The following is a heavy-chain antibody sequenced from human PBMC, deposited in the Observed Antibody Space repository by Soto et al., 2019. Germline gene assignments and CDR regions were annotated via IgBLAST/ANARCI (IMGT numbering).Heavy chain of an antibody. Sequence: QVQLVQSGAEVKKPGSSVKVSCKASGGTFSSYAISWVRQAPGQGLEWMGGIIPIFGTANYAQKFQGRVTLTAAESTSTAYMELGRLRSEDTAVYYGARHVPAAGYYYGMDVWGQGTTVTVSS. CDR2: IIPIFGTA. V-gene: IGHV1-69*12. CDR1: GGTFSSYA. D-gene: IGHD2-2*01. CDR3: ARHVPAAGYYYGMDV. J-gene: IGHJ6*02.